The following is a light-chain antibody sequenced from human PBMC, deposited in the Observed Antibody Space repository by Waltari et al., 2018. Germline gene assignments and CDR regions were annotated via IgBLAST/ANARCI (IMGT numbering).Light chain of an antibody. CDR3: RSHSTNDIVL. Sequence: QSGLTQPASVSASPGESITISCTGTSGDIGGSDFVSWYQHHPGRAPKVLIFDVNHRPSGISDRFAGSKSGNPASLTISELQPEDDADYYCRSHSTNDIVLFGGGTKVTVL. CDR1: SGDIGGSDF. CDR2: DVN. V-gene: IGLV2-14*01. J-gene: IGLJ2*01.